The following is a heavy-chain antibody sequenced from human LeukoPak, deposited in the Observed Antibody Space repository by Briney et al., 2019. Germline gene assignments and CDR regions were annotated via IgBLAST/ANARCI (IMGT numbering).Heavy chain of an antibody. D-gene: IGHD3-10*01. V-gene: IGHV3-23*01. CDR2: FSGSGGST. CDR1: GFTFSSYA. J-gene: IGHJ4*02. CDR3: ARGGGYYGSGSYYNAFDY. Sequence: GGSLRLSCAASGFTFSSYAMSWVRQAPGKGLECISGFSGSGGSTYYADSVKGRFTISRDNSKNTLYLQMNSLRAEDTAVYYCARGGGYYGSGSYYNAFDYWGQGTLVTVSS.